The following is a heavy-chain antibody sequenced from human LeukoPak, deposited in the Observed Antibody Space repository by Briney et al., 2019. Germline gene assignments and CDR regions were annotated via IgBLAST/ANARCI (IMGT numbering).Heavy chain of an antibody. V-gene: IGHV4-4*07. D-gene: IGHD2-2*01. CDR2: IYTSGST. Sequence: PSETLSLTCTVSGSSISAYYWTWIRQSPGEGLEWIGRIYTSGSTNYNPSLKSRVTMSVDTSKNQFSLKLSSVTAADTAVYYCARISLYCSSTSCYQYGWFDPWGQGTLVTVSS. J-gene: IGHJ5*02. CDR3: ARISLYCSSTSCYQYGWFDP. CDR1: GSSISAYY.